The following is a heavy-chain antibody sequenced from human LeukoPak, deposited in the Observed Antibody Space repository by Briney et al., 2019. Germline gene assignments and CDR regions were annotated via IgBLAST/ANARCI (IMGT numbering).Heavy chain of an antibody. D-gene: IGHD2-15*01. Sequence: GGSLRLSCAASGISVSDYGMNWVRQAPGKGLEWVSSISSSSSYIYYADSVKGRFTISRDNAKNSLYLQMNSLRAEDTAVYYCARDGCSGGSCYSEDYYMDVWGKGTTVTVSS. CDR2: ISSSSSYI. V-gene: IGHV3-21*01. CDR1: GISVSDYG. CDR3: ARDGCSGGSCYSEDYYMDV. J-gene: IGHJ6*03.